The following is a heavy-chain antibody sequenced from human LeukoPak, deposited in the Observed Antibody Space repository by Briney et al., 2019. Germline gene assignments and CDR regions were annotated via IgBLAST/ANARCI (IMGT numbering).Heavy chain of an antibody. Sequence: PGGSLRLSCAASGFTFSDYYMSWIRQAPGKGLEWVAFIRYDESNKYYADSVKGRFTISRDNSKNTLYLQMNSLRAGDTAVYYCARVVSYYVSGSSLDYFDYWGQGTLVTVSS. D-gene: IGHD3-10*01. J-gene: IGHJ4*02. V-gene: IGHV3-30*02. CDR2: IRYDESNK. CDR1: GFTFSDYY. CDR3: ARVVSYYVSGSSLDYFDY.